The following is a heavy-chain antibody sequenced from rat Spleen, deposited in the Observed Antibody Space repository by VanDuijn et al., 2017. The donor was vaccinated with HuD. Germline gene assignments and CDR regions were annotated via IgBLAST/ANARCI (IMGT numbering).Heavy chain of an antibody. V-gene: IGHV10-5*01. Sequence: VHLVESGGGLVQPKESLKISCAASGFTFSNAAMYWVRQAPGKGLEWVARIRTKPNNYATYYADSVKGRFTISRDDSKSMVYLQMDNLKTEDTAMYYCTAADNWYFDFWGPGTMVTVSS. J-gene: IGHJ1*01. CDR1: GFTFSNAA. CDR2: IRTKPNNYAT. CDR3: TAADNWYFDF.